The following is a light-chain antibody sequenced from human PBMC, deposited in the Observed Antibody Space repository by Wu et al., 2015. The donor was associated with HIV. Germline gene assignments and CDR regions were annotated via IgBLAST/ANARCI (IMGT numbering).Light chain of an antibody. V-gene: IGKV3-15*01. CDR1: QSVSNN. CDR2: GAS. J-gene: IGKJ4*01. Sequence: IVMTQSPATLSVSPGERATLSCRASQSVSNNLAWYQHRPGQAPRLLIYGASTRATGIPARFSGSGFGTEFFLTIDSMQTEDFAVYYCQQYNSWPLFGGGTKMEI. CDR3: QQYNSWPL.